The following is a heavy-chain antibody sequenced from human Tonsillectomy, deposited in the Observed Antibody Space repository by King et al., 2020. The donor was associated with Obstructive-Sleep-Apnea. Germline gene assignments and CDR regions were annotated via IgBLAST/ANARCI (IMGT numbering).Heavy chain of an antibody. CDR1: GFTFSNYG. V-gene: IGHV3-30*03. CDR3: RGYNWFDP. J-gene: IGHJ5*02. D-gene: IGHD6-13*01. CDR2: ISYDGSDK. Sequence: VQLVQSGGGVVQPGRSLRLSCAASGFTFSNYGMHWVRQAPGEGLEWVAIISYDGSDKYYADSLKGRFTISRDNSKSTLYLQMNSLRPEDTAVYYCRGYNWFDPWGQGTLVTVSS.